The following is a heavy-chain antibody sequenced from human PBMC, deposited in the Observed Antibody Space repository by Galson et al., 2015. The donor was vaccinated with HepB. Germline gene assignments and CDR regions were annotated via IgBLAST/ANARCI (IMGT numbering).Heavy chain of an antibody. J-gene: IGHJ2*01. CDR2: INSDGSST. Sequence: SLRLSCAASGFTFSSYWMHWVRQAPGKGLVWVSRINSDGSSTSYADSVKGRFTISRDNAKNTLYLQMNSLRAEDTAVYYCVRGRSRLYYYDSRGYYGTDWDLDVWGRGTLVTVSS. V-gene: IGHV3-74*01. CDR1: GFTFSSYW. D-gene: IGHD3-22*01. CDR3: VRGRSRLYYYDSRGYYGTDWDLDV.